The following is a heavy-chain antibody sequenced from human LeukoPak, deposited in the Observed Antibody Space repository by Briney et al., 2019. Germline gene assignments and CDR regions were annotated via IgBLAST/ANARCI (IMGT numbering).Heavy chain of an antibody. D-gene: IGHD3-22*01. Sequence: ASVKVSCKVSGYTLTELSMHWVRQAPGKGLEWMGGFDPEDGETIYAQKFQGGVTMTEDTSTDTAYMELSSTRSEDTVVYYCATEHYYDSSGCPGWFDPWGQGTLVTVSS. CDR3: ATEHYYDSSGCPGWFDP. CDR1: GYTLTELS. V-gene: IGHV1-24*01. J-gene: IGHJ5*02. CDR2: FDPEDGET.